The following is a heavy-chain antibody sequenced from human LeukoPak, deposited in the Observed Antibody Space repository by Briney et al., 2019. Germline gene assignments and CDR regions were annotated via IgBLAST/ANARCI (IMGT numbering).Heavy chain of an antibody. J-gene: IGHJ4*02. D-gene: IGHD3-22*01. CDR1: GGSISGYY. V-gene: IGHV4-34*01. CDR3: ARGRITMIVVVTYFDY. Sequence: SETLSLTCAVYGGSISGYYWSWIRQPPGKGLEWIGEINHSGSTNYNPSLKSRVTISVDTSKNQFSLKLSSVTAADTAVYYCARGRITMIVVVTYFDYWGQGTLVTVSS. CDR2: INHSGST.